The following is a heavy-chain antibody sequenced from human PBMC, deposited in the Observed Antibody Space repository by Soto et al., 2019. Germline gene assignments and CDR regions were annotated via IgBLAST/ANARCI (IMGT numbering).Heavy chain of an antibody. Sequence: EVQLVESGGGLVQPGGSLRLSCAASGVTVSSNYMSWVRQAPGKGLEWVSVIYSGGSTYYADSVKGRFTISRDNSKNTLYLQMNSMRAEDTAVYYCARHGYTDGVGDFDYWGQGTLVTVSS. J-gene: IGHJ4*02. CDR2: IYSGGST. V-gene: IGHV3-66*04. CDR1: GVTVSSNY. CDR3: ARHGYTDGVGDFDY. D-gene: IGHD5-18*01.